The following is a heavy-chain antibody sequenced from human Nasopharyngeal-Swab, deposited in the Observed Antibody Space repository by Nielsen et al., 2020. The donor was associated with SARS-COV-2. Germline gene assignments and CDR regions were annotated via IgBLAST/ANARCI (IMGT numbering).Heavy chain of an antibody. J-gene: IGHJ4*02. V-gene: IGHV3-30-3*01. CDR3: ARVDGWFGELFVDY. D-gene: IGHD3-10*01. Sequence: GGSLSLSCAASGFTFSSYSMHWVRPAPGKGLEWVAVISYDGSNKYYADSVKGRFTISRDNSKNTLYLQMNSLRAEDTAVYYCARVDGWFGELFVDYWGQGTLVTVSS. CDR1: GFTFSSYS. CDR2: ISYDGSNK.